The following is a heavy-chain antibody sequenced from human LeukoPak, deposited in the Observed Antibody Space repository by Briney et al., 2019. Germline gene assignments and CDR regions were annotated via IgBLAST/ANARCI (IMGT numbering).Heavy chain of an antibody. CDR3: ARDLDY. Sequence: GSLRLSCAASGFTFSRHWMSWVRQAPGKGLEWVANIKQDGSDKYYVDSVKGRFTISRDNAMNSLYPQMNSLRAEDTALYYCARDLDYWGQGTLVTVSS. CDR1: GFTFSRHW. V-gene: IGHV3-7*01. CDR2: IKQDGSDK. J-gene: IGHJ4*02.